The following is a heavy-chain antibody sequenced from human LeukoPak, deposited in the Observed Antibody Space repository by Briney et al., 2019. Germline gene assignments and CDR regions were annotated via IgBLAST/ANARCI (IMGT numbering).Heavy chain of an antibody. CDR3: AKGLPPRYCSSTSCYEGKYYFDY. J-gene: IGHJ4*02. Sequence: GGSLRLSCAASGFTFSSYAMSWVHQAPGKGLEWVSAISGSGGSTYYADSVKGRFTISRDNSKNTLYLQMNSLRAEDTAVYYCAKGLPPRYCSSTSCYEGKYYFDYWGQGTLVTVSS. V-gene: IGHV3-23*01. CDR1: GFTFSSYA. CDR2: ISGSGGST. D-gene: IGHD2-2*01.